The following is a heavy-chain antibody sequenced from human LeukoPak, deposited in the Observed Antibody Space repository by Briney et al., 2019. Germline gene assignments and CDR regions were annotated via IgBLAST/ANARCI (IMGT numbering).Heavy chain of an antibody. J-gene: IGHJ5*02. CDR1: GGSISSYY. D-gene: IGHD6-13*01. CDR3: ARGTIAAAGNWFDP. CDR2: IYYSGST. Sequence: SETLSLTCTASGGSISSYYWSWIRQPPGKGLEWIGYIYYSGSTNYNPSLKSRVTISVDTSKNQFSLKLSSVTAADTAVYYCARGTIAAAGNWFDPWGQGTLVTVSS. V-gene: IGHV4-59*08.